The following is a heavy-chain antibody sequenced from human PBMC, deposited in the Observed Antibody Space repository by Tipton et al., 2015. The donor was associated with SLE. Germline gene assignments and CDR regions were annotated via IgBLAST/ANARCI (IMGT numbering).Heavy chain of an antibody. CDR1: GFTFSGYW. CDR3: ARHPLRGDYPPAGWVF. CDR2: IYHSGTT. J-gene: IGHJ4*02. V-gene: IGHV4-38-2*01. D-gene: IGHD4-11*01. Sequence: LRLSCEASGFTFSGYWMHWVRQAPGKGLEWLGTIYHSGTTYYNPSLKSRLTLSIDTSKNQFSLKLNSVTAADTAVYYCARHPLRGDYPPAGWVFWGQGTLVTVSS.